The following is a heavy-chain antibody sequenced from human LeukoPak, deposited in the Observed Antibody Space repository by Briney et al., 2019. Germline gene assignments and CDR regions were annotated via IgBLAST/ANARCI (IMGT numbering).Heavy chain of an antibody. CDR3: ARFVVGAEDAFDI. CDR1: GGSISSYY. V-gene: IGHV4-59*01. CDR2: IYYSGST. D-gene: IGHD2-21*01. Sequence: SETLSLTCTVSGGSISSYYWSWIRQPPGKGLEWIGYIYYSGSTNYNPPLKSRVTISVDTSKNQFSLKLSSVTAADTAVYYCARFVVGAEDAFDIWGQGTMVTVSS. J-gene: IGHJ3*02.